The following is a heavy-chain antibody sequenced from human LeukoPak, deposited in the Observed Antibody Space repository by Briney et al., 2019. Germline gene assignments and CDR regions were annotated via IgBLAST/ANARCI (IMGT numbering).Heavy chain of an antibody. J-gene: IGHJ6*03. V-gene: IGHV3-21*01. D-gene: IGHD5-12*01. CDR1: GFTISSYS. Sequence: ETGGSLRLSCAASGFTISSYSMNWVRQAPGKGLEWVSSISSSSSYIYYADSVKGRFTISRDNAKKSLYLQMNSLRAEDTAVYYCARGVDNYYYYYMDVWGKGTTVTISS. CDR2: ISSSSSYI. CDR3: ARGVDNYYYYYMDV.